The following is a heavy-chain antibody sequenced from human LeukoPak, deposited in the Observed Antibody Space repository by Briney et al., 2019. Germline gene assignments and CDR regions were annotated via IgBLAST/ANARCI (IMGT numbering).Heavy chain of an antibody. CDR2: FYYSGST. CDR1: GGSISNYY. V-gene: IGHV4-59*01. CDR3: ARELRNDYVWETSGLDTFDI. Sequence: PSETLSLTCTVSGGSISNYYWSWIRQPPGKGLEWIGCFYYSGSTNYNPSLKSRVSISIDTSKNQFSLKLSSVTAADTAVYYCARELRNDYVWETSGLDTFDIWGQGTMVTVSS. D-gene: IGHD3-16*01. J-gene: IGHJ3*02.